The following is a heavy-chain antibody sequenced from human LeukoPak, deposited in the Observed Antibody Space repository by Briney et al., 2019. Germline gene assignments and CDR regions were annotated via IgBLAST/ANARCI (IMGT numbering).Heavy chain of an antibody. J-gene: IGHJ4*02. CDR1: GFTFSSYG. D-gene: IGHD6-6*01. V-gene: IGHV3-21*01. Sequence: GGSLRLSCAASGFTFSSYGMNWVRQAPGKGLEWVSSISSSSSYIYYADSVKGRFTISRDNAKNSLYLQMNSLRAEDTAVYYSARALFSRGSSSSFGYWGQGTLVTVSS. CDR3: ARALFSRGSSSSFGY. CDR2: ISSSSSYI.